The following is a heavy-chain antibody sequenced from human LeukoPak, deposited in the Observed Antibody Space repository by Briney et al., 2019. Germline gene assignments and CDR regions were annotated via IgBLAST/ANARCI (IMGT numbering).Heavy chain of an antibody. V-gene: IGHV1-8*01. CDR1: GYTFTSYD. CDR3: ARYQYYDFWSGPDY. J-gene: IGHJ4*02. CDR2: MNPSSGNT. Sequence: GASVKVSCKASGYTFTSYDINWVRQATGQGLEWMGWMNPSSGNTGYAQKFQGRVTMTRNTSISTAYMELSSLRSEDTAVYYCARYQYYDFWSGPDYWGQGTLVTVSS. D-gene: IGHD3-3*01.